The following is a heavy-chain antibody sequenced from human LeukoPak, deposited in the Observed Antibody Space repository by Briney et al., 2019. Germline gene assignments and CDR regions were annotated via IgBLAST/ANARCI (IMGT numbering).Heavy chain of an antibody. Sequence: PGGSLRLSCAASGFTFSSYSMNWVRQAPGKGLEWVSCISSSSSYIYYADSVKGRFTISRDNAKNSLYLQMNSLRAEDTAVYYCARGSSGWTPDYYYYGMDVWGQGTTVTVSS. CDR2: ISSSSSYI. CDR3: ARGSSGWTPDYYYYGMDV. CDR1: GFTFSSYS. J-gene: IGHJ6*02. V-gene: IGHV3-21*01. D-gene: IGHD6-19*01.